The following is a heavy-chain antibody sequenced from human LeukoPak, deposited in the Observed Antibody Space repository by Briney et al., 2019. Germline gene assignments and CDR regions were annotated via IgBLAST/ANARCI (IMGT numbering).Heavy chain of an antibody. J-gene: IGHJ4*02. D-gene: IGHD4-17*01. Sequence: ASVKVSCKVSAHTANAFSTHWVRQAPGKGPEWSGRFDPDDAQKVFARNFHGRVTMTEDTSTNTAYMELSSLRSEDTAVYYCATGQTTPVLVDTLNFWGQGTLVTVSS. CDR1: AHTANAFS. CDR2: FDPDDAQK. CDR3: ATGQTTPVLVDTLNF. V-gene: IGHV1-24*01.